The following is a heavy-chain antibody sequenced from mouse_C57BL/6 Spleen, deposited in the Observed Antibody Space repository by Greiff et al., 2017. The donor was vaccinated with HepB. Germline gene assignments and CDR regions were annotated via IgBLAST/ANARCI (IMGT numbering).Heavy chain of an antibody. Sequence: QVQLKQPGAELVMPGASVKLSCKASGYTFTSYWMHWVKQRPGQGLEWIGEIDPSDSYTNYNQKFKGKSTLTVDKSSSTAYMQLSSLTSEDSAVYYCARALSNYVWFAYWGQGTLVTVSA. D-gene: IGHD2-5*01. CDR2: IDPSDSYT. CDR3: ARALSNYVWFAY. J-gene: IGHJ3*01. V-gene: IGHV1-69*01. CDR1: GYTFTSYW.